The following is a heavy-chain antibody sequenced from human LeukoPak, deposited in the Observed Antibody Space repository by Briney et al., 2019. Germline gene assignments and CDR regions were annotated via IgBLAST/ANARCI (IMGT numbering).Heavy chain of an antibody. CDR3: AGLKHKDYFDY. Sequence: SETLSLTCTVSGGSISSSSYYWGWIRQPPGKGLEWIGSIYYSGSTYYNPPLKSRVTISVDTSKNQFSLKLSSVTAAGTAVYYCAGLKHKDYFDYWGQGTLVTVSS. CDR2: IYYSGST. V-gene: IGHV4-39*01. CDR1: GGSISSSSYY. J-gene: IGHJ4*02.